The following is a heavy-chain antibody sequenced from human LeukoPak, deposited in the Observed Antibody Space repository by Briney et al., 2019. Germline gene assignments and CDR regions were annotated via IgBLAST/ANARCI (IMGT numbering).Heavy chain of an antibody. D-gene: IGHD3-22*01. CDR3: ARPNTYYYDSSGYLY. CDR1: GFTFSDYY. V-gene: IGHV3-11*01. J-gene: IGHJ4*02. CDR2: ISSSGSTI. Sequence: GGSLRLSCAASGFTFSDYYMSWIRQAPGKGPEWVSYISSSGSTIYYADSVKGRFTISRDNAKNSLYLQMNSLRAEDTAVYYCARPNTYYYDSSGYLYWGQGTLVTVSS.